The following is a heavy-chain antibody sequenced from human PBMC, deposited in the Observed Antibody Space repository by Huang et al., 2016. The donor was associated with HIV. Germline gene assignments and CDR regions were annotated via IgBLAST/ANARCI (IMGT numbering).Heavy chain of an antibody. CDR1: GGTFSSYA. CDR3: ARDRKYDNAWYWFDP. Sequence: VQLVQSGAEVKKPGSSVRFSCEASGGTFSSYAINWVRQAPGKGLERMGGIIPIFGTPNYAPKFQGRVTITADESTSTAYMELSSLRSDETAVYYCARDRKYDNAWYWFDPWGQGTLVTVSS. J-gene: IGHJ5*02. CDR2: IIPIFGTP. V-gene: IGHV1-69*01. D-gene: IGHD1-1*01.